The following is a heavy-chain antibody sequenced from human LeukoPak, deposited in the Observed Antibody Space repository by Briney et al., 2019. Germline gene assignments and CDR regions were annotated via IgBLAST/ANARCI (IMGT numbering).Heavy chain of an antibody. CDR1: GFTFSNAW. CDR3: TTEVVLWFGELFY. CDR2: IKSKTDGGTT. Sequence: GGSLRLSCAASGFTFSNAWMSWVRQAPGKGLEWVGRIKSKTDGGTTDYAAPVKGRFTISRDDSKNTLYLQMNSLKTEDTAVYYCTTEVVLWFGELFYWGQGTLVTVSS. V-gene: IGHV3-15*01. J-gene: IGHJ4*02. D-gene: IGHD3-10*01.